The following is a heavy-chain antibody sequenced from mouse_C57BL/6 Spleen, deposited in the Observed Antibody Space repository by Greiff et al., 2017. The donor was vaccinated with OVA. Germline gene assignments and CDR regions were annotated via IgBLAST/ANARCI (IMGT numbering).Heavy chain of an antibody. D-gene: IGHD1-1*01. CDR1: GYTFTSYW. CDR3: ARWSSWGCAY. J-gene: IGHJ3*01. CDR2: IDPSDSET. Sequence: VQLQQPGAELVRPGSSVKLSCKASGYTFTSYWMHWVKQRPIQGLEWIGNIDPSDSETRYNQKFKDKATLTVDKSSSTAYMQLSSLTSEDSAVYYCARWSSWGCAYWGQGTLVTVSA. V-gene: IGHV1-52*01.